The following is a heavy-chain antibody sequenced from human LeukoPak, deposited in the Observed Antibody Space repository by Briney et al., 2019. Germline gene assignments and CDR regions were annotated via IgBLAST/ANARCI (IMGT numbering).Heavy chain of an antibody. V-gene: IGHV4-59*08. CDR1: GDSISSHY. D-gene: IGHD1-14*01. Sequence: SETLSLTCSVSGDSISSHYWSWIRQPPGKGLEWIAYTSSSGDTSYSASLKSRVTISLDTSENQFSLKLTSVTAADTAVYYCARHDNWNHGTDWFDPWGQGTLVIVSS. CDR2: TSSSGDT. J-gene: IGHJ5*02. CDR3: ARHDNWNHGTDWFDP.